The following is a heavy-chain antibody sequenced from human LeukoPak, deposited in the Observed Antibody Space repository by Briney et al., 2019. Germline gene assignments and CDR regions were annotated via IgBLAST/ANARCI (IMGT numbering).Heavy chain of an antibody. CDR3: ARKGIAVAGGDFDY. D-gene: IGHD6-19*01. V-gene: IGHV4-39*07. CDR1: GGSISSSSYY. J-gene: IGHJ4*02. CDR2: IYYSGST. Sequence: SETLSLTCTVSGGSISSSSYYWGWIRQPPGKGLEWIGSIYYSGSTNYNPSLKSRVTISVDKSKNQFSLKLSSVTAADTTVYYCARKGIAVAGGDFDYWGQGTLVTVSS.